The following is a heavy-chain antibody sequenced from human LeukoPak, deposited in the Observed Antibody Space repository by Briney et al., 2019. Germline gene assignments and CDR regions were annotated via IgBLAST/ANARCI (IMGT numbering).Heavy chain of an antibody. CDR3: CSGDIVVVPAAQRGYGGNNAFDI. CDR1: GFTFSSYA. D-gene: IGHD2-2*01. V-gene: IGHV3-64*01. CDR2: ISSNGGST. J-gene: IGHJ3*02. Sequence: PGGSLRLSCAASGFTFSSYAMHWVRQAPGKGLEYVSAISSNGGSTYYANSVKGRFTISRDNSKNTLYLQMGSLRAEDMAVYYCCSGDIVVVPAAQRGYGGNNAFDIWGQGTMVTVSS.